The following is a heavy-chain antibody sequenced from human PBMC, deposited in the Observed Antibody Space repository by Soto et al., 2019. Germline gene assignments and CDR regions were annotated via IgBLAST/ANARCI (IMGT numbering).Heavy chain of an antibody. CDR1: GITFSDSA. J-gene: IGHJ3*02. D-gene: IGHD3-22*01. V-gene: IGHV1-58*01. CDR2: IVVGSGNT. CDR3: AASVSTYHYDASGYYYGAFDI. Sequence: QMQLVQSGPEVKKPGTSVKVSCQASGITFSDSAVQWVRQARGQRLEWIGWIVVGSGNTNYAQELQERVTITRDTSTSTVYMELSGLRSEDTAVYYCAASVSTYHYDASGYYYGAFDIWGQGTLVSVSS.